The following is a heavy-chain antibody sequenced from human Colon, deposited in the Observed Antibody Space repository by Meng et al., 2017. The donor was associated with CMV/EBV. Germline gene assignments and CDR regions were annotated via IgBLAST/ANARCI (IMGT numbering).Heavy chain of an antibody. CDR3: GRAYGSGSNDHFDY. D-gene: IGHD3-10*01. CDR1: GYTFTSYY. J-gene: IGHJ4*02. V-gene: IGHV1-46*01. CDR2: INPSGGST. Sequence: ASVKVSCQASGYTFTSYYVHWVRQAPGQGLERMGIINPSGGSTSYAQKFQGRVTMTRDTSTSTVYMELSSLRAEDTAVYDCGRAYGSGSNDHFDYWGQGTLVTVSS.